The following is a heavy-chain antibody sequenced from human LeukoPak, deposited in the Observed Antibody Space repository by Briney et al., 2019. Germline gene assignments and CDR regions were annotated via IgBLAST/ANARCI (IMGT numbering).Heavy chain of an antibody. CDR3: ARAPCSSTSCYSDY. J-gene: IGHJ4*02. D-gene: IGHD2-2*01. CDR2: ISSNGGST. V-gene: IGHV3-64*01. CDR1: GFTFSSYA. Sequence: GGSLRLSCAASGFTFSSYAMHWVRQAPGKGLEYVSAISSNGGSTYYANSVKGRFTISRDNSKNTLYLQMGSLRAEDMAVYYCARAPCSSTSCYSDYWGQGTLVTVSS.